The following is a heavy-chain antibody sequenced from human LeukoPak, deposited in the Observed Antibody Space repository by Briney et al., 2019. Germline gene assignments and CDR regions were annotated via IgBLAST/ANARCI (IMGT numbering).Heavy chain of an antibody. Sequence: PSETLSLTCTVSGGSISSGGYYWSWIRQHPGKGLEWIGYIYYSGSTYYNPSLKSRVTISVDTSKNQFSLKLSSVTAADTAVYYCARFVWQGGYSYGENYFDYWGQGTLVTVSS. CDR3: ARFVWQGGYSYGENYFDY. CDR1: GGSISSGGYY. D-gene: IGHD5-18*01. J-gene: IGHJ4*02. V-gene: IGHV4-31*03. CDR2: IYYSGST.